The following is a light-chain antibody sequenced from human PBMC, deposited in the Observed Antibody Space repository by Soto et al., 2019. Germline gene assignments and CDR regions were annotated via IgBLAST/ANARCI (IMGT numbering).Light chain of an antibody. CDR2: DAS. CDR3: QQCDSLPLT. Sequence: DLQMTQSPSSLSASVGDRVTITCQASQDIDNCLNWYQQKPGQAPKLLISDASILETGVPSRFRRSGSGKDFTFTIRGLQPEDVATFYCQQCDSLPLTFGGGTRVQIK. J-gene: IGKJ4*01. CDR1: QDIDNC. V-gene: IGKV1-33*01.